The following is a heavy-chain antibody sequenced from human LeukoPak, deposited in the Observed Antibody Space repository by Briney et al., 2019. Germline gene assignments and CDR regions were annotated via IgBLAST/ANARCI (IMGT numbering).Heavy chain of an antibody. CDR3: QASRSITGTTDFDY. Sequence: GGSLRLSCAASGFTFSSYAMSWVRQAPGKGLEWVSAISGSGGSTYYADSVKGGFTISRDNSKNPLYLQMNSLRAEDTAVYYCQASRSITGTTDFDYWGQGTLVTVSS. V-gene: IGHV3-23*01. J-gene: IGHJ4*02. D-gene: IGHD1-7*01. CDR2: ISGSGGST. CDR1: GFTFSSYA.